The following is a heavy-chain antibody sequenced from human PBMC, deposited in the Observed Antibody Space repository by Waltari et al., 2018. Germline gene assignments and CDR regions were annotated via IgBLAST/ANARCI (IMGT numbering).Heavy chain of an antibody. J-gene: IGHJ4*02. V-gene: IGHV3-53*01. CDR2: IYSGGST. CDR3: ARGVIAVALGY. CDR1: GFTVSSNY. Sequence: EVQLVESGGGLIQPGGSLRLSCAASGFTVSSNYMSWVRQAPGKGLEWVSVIYSGGSTYYADAVKGRVTISRDNAKNTLYLQMNSVRAEDTAVYYCARGVIAVALGYWGQGTLVTVSS. D-gene: IGHD6-19*01.